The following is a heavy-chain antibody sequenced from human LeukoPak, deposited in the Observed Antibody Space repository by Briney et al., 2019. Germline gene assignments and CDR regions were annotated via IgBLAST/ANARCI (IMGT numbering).Heavy chain of an antibody. D-gene: IGHD3-16*01. CDR1: GFTFRNYG. J-gene: IGHJ4*02. CDR3: AKDLGHDDVWGERNLYDY. CDR2: ISGSGGRT. V-gene: IGHV3-23*01. Sequence: GGSLRLSCAASGFTFRNYGMSWVRQVPGKGLEWVSVISGSGGRTDYADSAKGRFTISRDNSKNTLYLQMNSLRAEDTALYYRAKDLGHDDVWGERNLYDYWGQGTLVTVSS.